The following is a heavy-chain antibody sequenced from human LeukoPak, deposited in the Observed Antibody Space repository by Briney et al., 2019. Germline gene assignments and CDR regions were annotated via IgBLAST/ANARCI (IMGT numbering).Heavy chain of an antibody. V-gene: IGHV3-23*01. CDR3: AKGYRGIEAFDV. CDR1: GFTFITSA. D-gene: IGHD2-2*02. Sequence: GGSLRLSCAASGFTFITSAMSWVRQAPGKGLEWVSAITGGGDYTYYADSVKGRFTISRDNPKNAVYLQMISLRAEDTAVYYCAKGYRGIEAFDVWGQGTMVTVSS. J-gene: IGHJ3*01. CDR2: ITGGGDYT.